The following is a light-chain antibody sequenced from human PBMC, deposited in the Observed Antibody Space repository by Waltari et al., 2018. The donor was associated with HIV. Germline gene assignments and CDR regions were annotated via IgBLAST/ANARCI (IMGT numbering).Light chain of an antibody. CDR1: QIISSW. Sequence: DIQMTQCPSTLSAYVGGRVTITCRASQIISSWLAWYQQKPRKAPKILIQKASSLESGVPSRFSGSGSGTEFTLTISSLQPDDFATYYCQQYNSYLYTFGQGTKLEIK. V-gene: IGKV1-5*03. CDR3: QQYNSYLYT. CDR2: KAS. J-gene: IGKJ2*01.